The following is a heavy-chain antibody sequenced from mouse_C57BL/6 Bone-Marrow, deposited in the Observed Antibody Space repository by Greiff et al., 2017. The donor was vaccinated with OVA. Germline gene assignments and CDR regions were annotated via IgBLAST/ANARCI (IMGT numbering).Heavy chain of an antibody. CDR1: GYTFTSYG. J-gene: IGHJ2*01. Sequence: VQLQESGAELARPGASVKLSCKASGYTFTSYGISWVKQRTGQGLEWIGEIYPRSGNTYYNEKFKGKATLTADKSSSTAYMELRSLTSEDSAVYFCARSSPNYYGSSGDYWGQGTTLTVSS. V-gene: IGHV1-81*01. CDR3: ARSSPNYYGSSGDY. D-gene: IGHD1-1*01. CDR2: IYPRSGNT.